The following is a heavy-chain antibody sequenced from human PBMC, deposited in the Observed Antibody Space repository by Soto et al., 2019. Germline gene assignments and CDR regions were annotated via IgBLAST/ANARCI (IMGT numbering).Heavy chain of an antibody. D-gene: IGHD5-12*01. CDR3: AKDFNSGYDSVWDY. CDR2: IYSGGST. J-gene: IGHJ4*02. CDR1: GFTVSSNY. Sequence: HPGGSLRLSCAASGFTVSSNYMSWVRQAPGKGLEWVSVIYSGGSTYYADSVKGRFTISRDNSKNTLYLQMNSLRAEDTAVYYCAKDFNSGYDSVWDYWGQGTLVTVSS. V-gene: IGHV3-53*01.